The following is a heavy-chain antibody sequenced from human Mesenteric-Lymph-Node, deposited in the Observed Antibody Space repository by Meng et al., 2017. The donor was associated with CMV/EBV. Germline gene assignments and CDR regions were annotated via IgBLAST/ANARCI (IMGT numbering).Heavy chain of an antibody. CDR1: GFAVSNNY. D-gene: IGHD3-3*02. CDR2: IYSGGST. Sequence: GASLKISCAASGFAVSNNYMSWVRQAPGKGLEWVSVIYSGGSTYYADSVKGRFTISRDNSKNTLYLQLNSLSSEDTAVYYCARGAAFLEWSFDYWGQGTLVTVSS. CDR3: ARGAAFLEWSFDY. V-gene: IGHV3-53*01. J-gene: IGHJ4*02.